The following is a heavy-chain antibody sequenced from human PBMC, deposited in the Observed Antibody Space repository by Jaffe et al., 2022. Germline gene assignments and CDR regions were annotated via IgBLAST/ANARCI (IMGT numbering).Heavy chain of an antibody. D-gene: IGHD3-16*02. CDR3: ARDQDDYDYIWGSYRHPGAFDI. Sequence: QVQLQESGPGLVKPSETLSLTCTVSGGSVSSGSYYWSWIRQPPGKGLEWIGYIYYSGSTNYNPSLKSRVTISVDTSKNQFSLKLSSVTAADTAVYYCARDQDDYDYIWGSYRHPGAFDIWGQGTMVTVSS. J-gene: IGHJ3*02. V-gene: IGHV4-61*01. CDR1: GGSVSSGSYY. CDR2: IYYSGST.